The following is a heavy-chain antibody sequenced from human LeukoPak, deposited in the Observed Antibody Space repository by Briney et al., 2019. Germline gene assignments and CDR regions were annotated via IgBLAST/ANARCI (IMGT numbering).Heavy chain of an antibody. V-gene: IGHV4-31*03. CDR2: IYYSGSA. J-gene: IGHJ4*02. CDR1: GGSISSGGFY. CDR3: ARLAQGVAGTDY. D-gene: IGHD6-19*01. Sequence: PSETLSLTCTVSGGSISSGGFYWTWIRQHPGKDLEWIGYIYYSGSAYYNPSLQSRVSISVDTSNNQFSLTLSSVTAADTAVYYCARLAQGVAGTDYWGQGTLVTVAS.